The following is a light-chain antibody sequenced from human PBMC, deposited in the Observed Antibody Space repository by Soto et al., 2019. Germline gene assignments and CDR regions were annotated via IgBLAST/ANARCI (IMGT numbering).Light chain of an antibody. CDR1: SSDVGGYNY. CDR2: EVS. Sequence: QSVLTQPASVSGSPGQSITISCTGTSSDVGGYNYVSWYQQHPGKAPKLIIFEVSYRPSGISNRFSASKSGDTASLTISGLQADDEADYYCSSYAGSNNYVFGTGTKVTVL. V-gene: IGLV2-14*01. J-gene: IGLJ1*01. CDR3: SSYAGSNNYV.